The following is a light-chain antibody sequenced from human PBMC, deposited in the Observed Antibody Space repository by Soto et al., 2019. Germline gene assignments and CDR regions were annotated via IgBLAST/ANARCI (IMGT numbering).Light chain of an antibody. Sequence: IVLTQSPGTLSLSPGERATLSCRASQSVSSSYLAWYQQKPGQAPRLLIYGASSRATGIPDRFSGSGSGTDFTLTISRLEPEDFAVYYCQQYGSSPLFTFGPGTKVDVK. CDR3: QQYGSSPLFT. CDR2: GAS. J-gene: IGKJ3*01. V-gene: IGKV3-20*01. CDR1: QSVSSSY.